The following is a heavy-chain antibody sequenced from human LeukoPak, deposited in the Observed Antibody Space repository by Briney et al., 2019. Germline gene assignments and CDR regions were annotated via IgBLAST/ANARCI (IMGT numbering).Heavy chain of an antibody. CDR3: ARENRGVGARY. V-gene: IGHV4-59*01. CDR2: IFSSGNT. D-gene: IGHD1-26*01. CDR1: ADSISGYY. Sequence: PSGTLSLTCTVSADSISGYYWSWIRQSPGKRLEWIGYIFSSGNTNYNPSLKSRVTISVDTSKNQFSLNLNSVTAADTAVYFCARENRGVGARYWGQGTLVTVSS. J-gene: IGHJ4*02.